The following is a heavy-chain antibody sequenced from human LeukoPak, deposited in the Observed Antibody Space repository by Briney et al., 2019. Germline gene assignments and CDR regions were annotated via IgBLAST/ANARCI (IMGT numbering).Heavy chain of an antibody. CDR2: INPSGGST. D-gene: IGHD6-19*01. CDR3: ARVGHIRQWLVPHADY. CDR1: GYTFINYY. J-gene: IGHJ4*02. Sequence: ASVKVSCTTSGYTFINYYVHWVRQAPGQGLEWMGIINPSGGSTSYAQKFQGRVTMTRDTSTSTVYMELSSLRSEDTAVYYCARVGHIRQWLVPHADYWGQGTLVTVSS. V-gene: IGHV1-46*01.